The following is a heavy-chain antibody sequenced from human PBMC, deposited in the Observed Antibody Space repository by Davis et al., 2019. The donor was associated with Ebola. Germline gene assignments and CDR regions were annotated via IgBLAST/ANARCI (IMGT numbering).Heavy chain of an antibody. D-gene: IGHD5-24*01. CDR2: ISWNSGNI. Sequence: PGGSLRLSCAASGFTFDAYTMHWVRQAPGKGLEWVSGISWNSGNIAYADSVKGRFTISRDNANNSLYLQMNTLRLEDTALYYCAKGRVEMSIVTVDAFDIWGQGTMVSVSS. V-gene: IGHV3-9*01. CDR1: GFTFDAYT. J-gene: IGHJ3*02. CDR3: AKGRVEMSIVTVDAFDI.